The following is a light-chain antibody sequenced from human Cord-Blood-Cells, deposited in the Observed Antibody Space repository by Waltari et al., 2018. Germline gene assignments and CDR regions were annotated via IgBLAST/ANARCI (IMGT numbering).Light chain of an antibody. CDR2: KDS. V-gene: IGLV3-25*03. CDR3: QSADSSGTYVV. J-gene: IGLJ2*01. Sequence: SYELTHPPSVSVSPGQTARITCSGDALPKQYAYWYQQKQGQAPVLVIYKDSDRPSGIPERFSGSSSGTTVTLTISGVQAEDEADYYCQSADSSGTYVVFGGGTKLTVL. CDR1: ALPKQY.